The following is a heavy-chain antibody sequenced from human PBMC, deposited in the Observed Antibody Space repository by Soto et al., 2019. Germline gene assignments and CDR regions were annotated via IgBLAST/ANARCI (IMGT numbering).Heavy chain of an antibody. CDR2: ISYDGSSK. Sequence: QVQLVESGGGVVQPGRSLRLSCAASGFTFSSYAMHWVRQAPGKGLEWVAVISYDGSSKYYADSVKGRFTISRDNSKNTLYLQMNSLRAEDTAVYYCARDGLPGYDILTGYLVNYYYYGMDVWGQGTTVTVSS. CDR1: GFTFSSYA. V-gene: IGHV3-30-3*01. D-gene: IGHD3-9*01. J-gene: IGHJ6*02. CDR3: ARDGLPGYDILTGYLVNYYYYGMDV.